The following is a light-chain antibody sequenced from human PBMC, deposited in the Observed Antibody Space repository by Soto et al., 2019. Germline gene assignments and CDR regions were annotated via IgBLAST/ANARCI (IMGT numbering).Light chain of an antibody. CDR1: SSNIGAPYD. CDR3: QSYDSSLSGSV. CDR2: GNN. V-gene: IGLV1-40*01. J-gene: IGLJ3*02. Sequence: QSVLTQPPSVSGAPGQRVTISCTGSSSNIGAPYDVHWYQQLPGTAPKLLIYGNNNRPPGVPDRFSGSKSGTSASLAITGLQAEDEADYYCQSYDSSLSGSVFGGGTKLTVL.